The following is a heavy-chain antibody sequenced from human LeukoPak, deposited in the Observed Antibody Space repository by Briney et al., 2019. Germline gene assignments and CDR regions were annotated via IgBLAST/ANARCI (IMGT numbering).Heavy chain of an antibody. CDR3: ARSFHSGYDYFDY. CDR2: INPIFGTA. J-gene: IGHJ4*02. Sequence: SVKVSCKASGGTFSSYAISWVRQAPGQGLEWMGGINPIFGTANYAQKFQGRVTITAAESTSTAYMELSSLRSEDTAVYYCARSFHSGYDYFDYWGQGTLVTVSS. D-gene: IGHD5-12*01. CDR1: GGTFSSYA. V-gene: IGHV1-69*13.